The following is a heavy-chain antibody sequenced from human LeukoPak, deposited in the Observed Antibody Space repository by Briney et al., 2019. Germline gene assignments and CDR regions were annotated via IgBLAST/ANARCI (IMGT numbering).Heavy chain of an antibody. V-gene: IGHV6-1*01. D-gene: IGHD6-19*01. Sequence: SQTLSLTCAISGDSVSSDRGAWNWIRQSPSRGLEWLGRTWYMSKWKAEYAVSVESRIAINPDTSKNQFSLQLSSVTPEDTAVYYCARAGRRSHWFDPWGQGTPVTVSS. CDR2: TWYMSKWKA. J-gene: IGHJ5*02. CDR1: GDSVSSDRGA. CDR3: ARAGRRSHWFDP.